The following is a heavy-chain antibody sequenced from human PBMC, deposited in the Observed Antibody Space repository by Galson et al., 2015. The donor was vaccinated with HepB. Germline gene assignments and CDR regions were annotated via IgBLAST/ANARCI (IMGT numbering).Heavy chain of an antibody. D-gene: IGHD3-10*01. V-gene: IGHV3-30*02. Sequence: SLRLSCAASGFTFSSYGMHWVRQAPGKGLEWVAFIRYDGSNKYYADSVKGRFTISRDNSKNTLYLQMNSLRAEDTAVYYCAKSFYAITMVRGVIGLFDYWGQGTLVTVSS. J-gene: IGHJ4*02. CDR1: GFTFSSYG. CDR2: IRYDGSNK. CDR3: AKSFYAITMVRGVIGLFDY.